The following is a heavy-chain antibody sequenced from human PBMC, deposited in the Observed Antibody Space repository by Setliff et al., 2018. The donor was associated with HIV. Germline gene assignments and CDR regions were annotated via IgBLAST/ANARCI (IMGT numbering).Heavy chain of an antibody. CDR3: ATSNSWSCRLNY. J-gene: IGHJ4*02. Sequence: PSETLSLTCAVYGGSFSGHYWSWVRQVPGKGLEWIGEMSHSGGANYNPSLKSRVSISVDTSKRQFSLKMTSVTAADTAIYYCATSNSWSCRLNYWGQGTVVTGSS. V-gene: IGHV4-34*01. CDR2: MSHSGGA. CDR1: GGSFSGHY. D-gene: IGHD1-26*01.